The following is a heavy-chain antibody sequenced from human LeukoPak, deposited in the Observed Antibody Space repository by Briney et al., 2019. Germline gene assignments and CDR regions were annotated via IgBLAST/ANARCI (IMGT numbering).Heavy chain of an antibody. CDR2: IYYSGTT. D-gene: IGHD2-21*02. V-gene: IGHV4-59*08. CDR1: GASFTSNY. Sequence: SKTLSLTCTVSGASFTSNYWSWIRQPPGKGLEWIGYIYYSGTTTYNPSLERRVSMSVDMSKTQFSLGLNSVTATDTAVYYCARLDCGGDCFVDYWGQGTLVTVSS. CDR3: ARLDCGGDCFVDY. J-gene: IGHJ4*02.